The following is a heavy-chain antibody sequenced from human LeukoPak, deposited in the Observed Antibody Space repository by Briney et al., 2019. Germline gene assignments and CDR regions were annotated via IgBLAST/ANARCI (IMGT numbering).Heavy chain of an antibody. Sequence: PGGSLRLSCVASGFTFSKYWLHWVRQAPGKGLVWVSRINPDDKSTSYADSVKGRFTISRDNAKNSLYLQMNSLRAEDTAVYYCATDSSGGYQYAFDIWGQGTMVTVSS. D-gene: IGHD6-25*01. CDR1: GFTFSKYW. CDR3: ATDSSGGYQYAFDI. CDR2: INPDDKST. J-gene: IGHJ3*02. V-gene: IGHV3-74*01.